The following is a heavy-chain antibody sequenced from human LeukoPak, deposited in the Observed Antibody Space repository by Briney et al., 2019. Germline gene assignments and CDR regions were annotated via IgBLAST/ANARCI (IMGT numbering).Heavy chain of an antibody. CDR2: IYYSGST. D-gene: IGHD6-13*01. V-gene: IGHV4-59*12. CDR3: AREEPRIAAADY. J-gene: IGHJ4*02. CDR1: GGSISSYY. Sequence: SETLSLTCTVSGGSISSYYWSWIRQPPGKGLEWIGYIYYSGSTYYNPSHKSRVTISVDTSKNQFSLKLSSVTAADTAVYYCAREEPRIAAADYWGQGTLVTVSS.